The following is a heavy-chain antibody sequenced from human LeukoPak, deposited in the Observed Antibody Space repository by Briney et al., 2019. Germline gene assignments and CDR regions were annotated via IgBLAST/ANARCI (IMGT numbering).Heavy chain of an antibody. J-gene: IGHJ4*02. Sequence: SETLSLTCTVSGGSISSLHWSWIRQPPGKGLEWSGYIYYSRRTHYNPSLKSRVTMSVDTSKNQFSLRLSSVTAADTAVYYCARGTVTTTYFDYWGQGTLVTVSS. CDR3: ARGTVTTTYFDY. CDR2: IYYSRRT. CDR1: GGSISSLH. D-gene: IGHD4-17*01. V-gene: IGHV4-59*11.